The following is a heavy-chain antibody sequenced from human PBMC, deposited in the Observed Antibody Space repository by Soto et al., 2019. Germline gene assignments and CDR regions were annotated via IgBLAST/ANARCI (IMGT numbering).Heavy chain of an antibody. CDR1: GGSISSSNYY. V-gene: IGHV4-39*01. CDR3: ARRLYYDSSGFEGGGMDV. Sequence: SETLSLTCTVSGGSISSSNYYWGWIRQSPGKGLEWIGSIYYSGSTNYNPSLKSRVTISVDTSKNQFSLKLSSVTAADTAVYYCARRLYYDSSGFEGGGMDVWGQGTTVTVSS. CDR2: IYYSGST. D-gene: IGHD3-22*01. J-gene: IGHJ6*02.